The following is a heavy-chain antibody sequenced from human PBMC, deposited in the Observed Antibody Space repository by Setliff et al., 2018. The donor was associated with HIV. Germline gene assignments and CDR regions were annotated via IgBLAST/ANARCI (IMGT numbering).Heavy chain of an antibody. CDR1: GFTFSSYS. D-gene: IGHD5-18*01. Sequence: PGGSLRLSCAASGFTFSSYSMNWVRQAPGKGLEWVSYISSSSSTIYYADSVKGRFTISRDNAKNSLYLQMNSLKTEDTAVYYCTTGPESSYGCRKDYWGQGTLVTVSS. V-gene: IGHV3-48*04. J-gene: IGHJ4*02. CDR3: TTGPESSYGCRKDY. CDR2: ISSSSSTI.